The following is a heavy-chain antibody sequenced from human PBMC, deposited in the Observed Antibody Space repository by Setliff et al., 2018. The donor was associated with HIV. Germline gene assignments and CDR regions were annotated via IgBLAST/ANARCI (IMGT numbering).Heavy chain of an antibody. Sequence: GSLRLSCAASGFTVSSHYMSWVRQAPGKGLEWVSTIYSDGSTYHADSVKGRFTLSRDTSKNTLPLQMNSLRPEDTAVFYCARVRLYSSALDYWGQGTLVTVSS. CDR3: ARVRLYSSALDY. D-gene: IGHD3-22*01. J-gene: IGHJ4*02. V-gene: IGHV3-66*02. CDR2: IYSDGST. CDR1: GFTVSSHY.